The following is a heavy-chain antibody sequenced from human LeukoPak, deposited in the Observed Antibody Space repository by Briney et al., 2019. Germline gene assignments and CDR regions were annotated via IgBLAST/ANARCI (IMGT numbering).Heavy chain of an antibody. D-gene: IGHD3-9*01. J-gene: IGHJ4*02. Sequence: GGSLRLSCAASGFTFSSYAMSWVRQAPGKGLEWVSDITSSGDSTYYADSVKGRFTISRDNPKNTLCLQMNSLRAEDTAIYYCVKEYFGFAFDYWGQGTVVTVSS. CDR2: ITSSGDST. V-gene: IGHV3-23*01. CDR3: VKEYFGFAFDY. CDR1: GFTFSSYA.